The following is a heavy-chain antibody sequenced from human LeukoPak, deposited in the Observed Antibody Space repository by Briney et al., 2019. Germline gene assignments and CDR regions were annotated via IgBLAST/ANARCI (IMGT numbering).Heavy chain of an antibody. J-gene: IGHJ5*02. D-gene: IGHD1/OR15-1a*01. CDR2: IKSKTDGGTT. CDR3: AKIGSAGTLLYWFDP. Sequence: GGSLRLSCAASGFTFSNAWMSWVRQAAGKGLEWVGRIKSKTDGGTTDYAAPVKGRFTISRDDSKNTLYLQMNSLRTEDTAVYYCAKIGSAGTLLYWFDPWGQGTLVTVSS. CDR1: GFTFSNAW. V-gene: IGHV3-15*01.